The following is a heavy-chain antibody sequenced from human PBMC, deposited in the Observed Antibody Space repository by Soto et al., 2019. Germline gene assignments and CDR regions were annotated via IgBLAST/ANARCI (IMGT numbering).Heavy chain of an antibody. CDR3: ACSIAAPYYFDY. CDR1: GGSISSYY. J-gene: IGHJ4*02. D-gene: IGHD6-13*01. CDR2: IYYSGST. Sequence: SETLSLTCTVSGGSISSYYWSWIRQPPGKGLEWIGYIYYSGSTNYNPSLKSRVTISVDTSKNQFSLKLSSVTAADTAVYYCACSIAAPYYFDYWGQGTLVTVS. V-gene: IGHV4-59*01.